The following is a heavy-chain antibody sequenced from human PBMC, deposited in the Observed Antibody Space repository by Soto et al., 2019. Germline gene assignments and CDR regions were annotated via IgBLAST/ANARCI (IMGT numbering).Heavy chain of an antibody. J-gene: IGHJ5*02. D-gene: IGHD6-13*01. CDR2: IYYSGST. V-gene: IGHV4-31*03. Sequence: PSETLSLTCTVSGGSISSGGYYWSWIRQHPGKGLEWIGYIYYSGSTYYNPSLKSRVTISVDTSKNQFSLKLSSVTAADTAVYYCARDGGVAAAGTRSLPKYNWFDPWGQGTLVTVSS. CDR3: ARDGGVAAAGTRSLPKYNWFDP. CDR1: GGSISSGGYY.